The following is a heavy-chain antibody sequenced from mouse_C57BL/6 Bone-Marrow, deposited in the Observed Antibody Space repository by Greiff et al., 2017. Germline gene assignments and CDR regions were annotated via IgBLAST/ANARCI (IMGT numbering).Heavy chain of an antibody. CDR3: ARIYYGSGSRDY. CDR1: GFTFSSYG. D-gene: IGHD1-1*01. Sequence: EVKLMESGGDLVKPGGSLKLSCAASGFTFSSYGMSWVRQTPDKRLEWVATISSGGSYTYYPDSVKGRFTISRDNAKNTLYLQMSSLKSEDTAMYYCARIYYGSGSRDYWGQGTTLTVSS. J-gene: IGHJ2*01. CDR2: ISSGGSYT. V-gene: IGHV5-6*01.